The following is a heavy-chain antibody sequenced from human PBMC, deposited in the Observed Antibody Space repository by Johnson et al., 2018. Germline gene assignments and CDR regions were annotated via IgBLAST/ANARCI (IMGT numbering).Heavy chain of an antibody. Sequence: QVQLVESGAEVKKPGASXKVSCKASGYTFASYDINWVRQATRQGLEWMGWMNPNSGNTGYAQKFQGRVTMTRNTSIGTAYMELSSLRSDDTAVYYCARGFRDSSGKEYFQHWGQGTVITVSS. D-gene: IGHD3-22*01. CDR1: GYTFASYD. J-gene: IGHJ1*01. CDR3: ARGFRDSSGKEYFQH. CDR2: MNPNSGNT. V-gene: IGHV1-8*01.